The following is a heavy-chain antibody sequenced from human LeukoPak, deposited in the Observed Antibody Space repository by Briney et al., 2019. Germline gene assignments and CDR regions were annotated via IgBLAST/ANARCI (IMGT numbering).Heavy chain of an antibody. D-gene: IGHD2-2*01. Sequence: GGSLRLSCAASGFTFSDYYMSWIRQAPGKGLAWVSYISSSGSTIYYADSVKGRFTISRDNAKNSLYLQMNSLRAEDTAVYYCAKVEGVPAALIPPYFDYWGQGTLVTVSS. V-gene: IGHV3-11*01. CDR2: ISSSGSTI. J-gene: IGHJ4*02. CDR3: AKVEGVPAALIPPYFDY. CDR1: GFTFSDYY.